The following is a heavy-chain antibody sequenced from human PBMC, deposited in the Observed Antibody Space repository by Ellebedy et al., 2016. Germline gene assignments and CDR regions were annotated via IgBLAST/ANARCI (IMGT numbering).Heavy chain of an antibody. CDR1: GFTFSNYS. CDR2: ISSSSSSI. CDR3: ARRGNYYRALGY. V-gene: IGHV3-48*04. D-gene: IGHD1-26*01. Sequence: GESLKISCAASGFTFSNYSMNWVRQAPGKGLEWVSKISSSSSSIYYADSVKGRFTISRDNAKNSLYLQMNSLRAEDTAVYYCARRGNYYRALGYWGQGTLVTVSS. J-gene: IGHJ4*02.